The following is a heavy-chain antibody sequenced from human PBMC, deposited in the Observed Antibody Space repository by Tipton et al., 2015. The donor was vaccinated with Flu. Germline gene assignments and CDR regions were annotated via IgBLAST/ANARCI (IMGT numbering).Heavy chain of an antibody. CDR3: ARDSDILTGYYEYYYYYMDV. Sequence: QSGPEVKKPGASVKVSCKASGYTFTSYGISWVRQAPGQGLEWMGWISAYNGNTNYAQKLQGRVTMTTDTSTSTAYMELRSLRSEDTAVYYCARDSDILTGYYEYYYYYMDVWGKGTTVTVSS. CDR1: GYTFTSYG. V-gene: IGHV1-18*04. CDR2: ISAYNGNT. D-gene: IGHD3-9*01. J-gene: IGHJ6*03.